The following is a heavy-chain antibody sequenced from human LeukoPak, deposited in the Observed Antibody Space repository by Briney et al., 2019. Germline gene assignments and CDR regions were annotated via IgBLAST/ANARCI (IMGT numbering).Heavy chain of an antibody. CDR1: GFTFSDHY. V-gene: IGHV3-53*01. CDR2: IYSGGST. Sequence: GGSLRLSCAASGFTFSDHYIDWVRQAPGKGLEWVSVIYSGGSTYYADSVKGRFTISRDNSKNTLYLQMNSLRAEDTAVYYCARDAGGVWGQGTLVTVSS. D-gene: IGHD2-8*01. CDR3: ARDAGGV. J-gene: IGHJ4*02.